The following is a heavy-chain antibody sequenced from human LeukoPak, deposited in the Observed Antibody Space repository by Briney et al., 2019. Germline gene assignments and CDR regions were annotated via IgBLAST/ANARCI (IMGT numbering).Heavy chain of an antibody. J-gene: IGHJ4*02. CDR2: ISGSGGRT. CDR1: GFTFSSYA. Sequence: GGSLRLSCAASGFTFSSYAMSWVRQAPGKGLEWVSAISGSGGRTYYADSVKGRFTISRDNSKDTLYLQMNSLRAEDTAVYYCAKGSSSWYFSGYRSLSFYFDYWGQGTLVTVSS. V-gene: IGHV3-23*01. D-gene: IGHD6-13*01. CDR3: AKGSSSWYFSGYRSLSFYFDY.